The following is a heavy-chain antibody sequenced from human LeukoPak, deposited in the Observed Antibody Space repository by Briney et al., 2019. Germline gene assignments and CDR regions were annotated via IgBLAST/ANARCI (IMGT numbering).Heavy chain of an antibody. CDR3: ARDSNNYGMDV. Sequence: ASVKVSCKASGGTFSSYAISWVRQAPGQGLEWMGGISAYNGNTNYAQKLQGRVTMTTDTSTSTAYMELRSLRSDDTAVYYCARDSNNYGMDVWGQGTTVTVSS. D-gene: IGHD2-8*01. CDR1: GGTFSSYA. CDR2: ISAYNGNT. J-gene: IGHJ6*02. V-gene: IGHV1-18*01.